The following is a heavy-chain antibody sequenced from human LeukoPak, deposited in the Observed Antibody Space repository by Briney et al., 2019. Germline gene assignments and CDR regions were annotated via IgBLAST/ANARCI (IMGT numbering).Heavy chain of an antibody. D-gene: IGHD1-20*01. Sequence: ASVKVSCKASGGTFSSYAISWVRQAPGQGLEWMGRIIPILGIANYAQKFQGRVMITADKSTSTAYMELSSLRSEDTAVYYCARTRFITGTTVDYWGQGTLVTVSS. CDR1: GGTFSSYA. V-gene: IGHV1-69*04. J-gene: IGHJ4*02. CDR2: IIPILGIA. CDR3: ARTRFITGTTVDY.